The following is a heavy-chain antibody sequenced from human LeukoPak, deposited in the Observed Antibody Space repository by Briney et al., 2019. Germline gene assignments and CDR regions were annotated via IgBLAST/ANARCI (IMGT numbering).Heavy chain of an antibody. V-gene: IGHV1-18*01. CDR3: ARLTGRELLDY. D-gene: IGHD1-26*01. Sequence: AASVKVSCKASSYTFTSYGISWLRQAPGQGLEWMGWISAYNGNTNYAQKLQGRVTMTTDTSTSTAYMEPRSLRSDDTAVYYCARLTGRELLDYWGQGTLATVSS. CDR2: ISAYNGNT. J-gene: IGHJ4*02. CDR1: SYTFTSYG.